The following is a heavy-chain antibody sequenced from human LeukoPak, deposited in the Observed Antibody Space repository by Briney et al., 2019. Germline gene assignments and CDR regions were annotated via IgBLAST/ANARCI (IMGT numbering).Heavy chain of an antibody. CDR1: GFTFSSYA. CDR3: AKVSSGRTYFDY. D-gene: IGHD5-12*01. CDR2: ISGSGGST. Sequence: GSLRLSCAASGFTFSSYAMSWVRQAPGKGLEWVSAISGSGGSTYYADSVKGRFTISRDNSKNTLYLQMNSLRAEDTAVYYCAKVSSGRTYFDYWGQGTLVTVSS. V-gene: IGHV3-23*01. J-gene: IGHJ4*02.